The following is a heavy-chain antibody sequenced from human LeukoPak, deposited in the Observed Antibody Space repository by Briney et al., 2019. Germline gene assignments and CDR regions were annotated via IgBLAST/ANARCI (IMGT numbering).Heavy chain of an antibody. J-gene: IGHJ3*02. CDR1: GGSFSGYY. CDR3: ARGHPPYYYGSGSYSPFDI. V-gene: IGHV4-34*01. D-gene: IGHD3-10*01. CDR2: INHSGST. Sequence: PSETLSLTCAVYGGSFSGYYWSWIRQPPGKGLKWIGEINHSGSTNYNPSLKSRVTISVDTSKNQFSLKLSSVTAADTAVYYCARGHPPYYYGSGSYSPFDIWGQGTMVTVSS.